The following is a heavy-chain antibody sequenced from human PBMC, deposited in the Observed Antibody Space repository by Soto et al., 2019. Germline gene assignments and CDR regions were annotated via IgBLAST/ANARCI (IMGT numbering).Heavy chain of an antibody. CDR3: AKDARPCTSGVCLHNWVDP. CDR1: GFTFSSYG. Sequence: QVQLVESGGGVVQPGRSLRLSCAASGFTFSSYGMHWVRQAPGKGLEWVAVISYDGNNKYYGDSVKGRFTISRDDSKNTVFLEMNSLRDEDTAVYSLAKDARPCTSGVCLHNWVDPWGQGTLVTVSS. J-gene: IGHJ5*02. CDR2: ISYDGNNK. D-gene: IGHD2-8*01. V-gene: IGHV3-30*18.